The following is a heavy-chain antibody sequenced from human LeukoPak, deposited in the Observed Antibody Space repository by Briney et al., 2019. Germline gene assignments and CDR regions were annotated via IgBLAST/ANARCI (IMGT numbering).Heavy chain of an antibody. Sequence: SGTLSLTCAVSGGSISSSTNWWSWVRQPPGKGLEWIGEIYHSGGTNYNPSLKSRITISVDKSQNQFSLKVNSLTAADTAVYYCATNGYYCMDVWGKGTTVTVSS. D-gene: IGHD2-8*01. CDR2: IYHSGGT. CDR3: ATNGYYCMDV. V-gene: IGHV4-4*02. CDR1: GGSISSSTNW. J-gene: IGHJ6*03.